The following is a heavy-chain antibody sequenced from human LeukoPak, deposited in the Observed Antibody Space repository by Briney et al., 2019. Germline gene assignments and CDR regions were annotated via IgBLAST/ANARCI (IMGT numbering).Heavy chain of an antibody. Sequence: SETLSLTCTLSGGSISSYYWSWIRQPAGKGLEWIGRIYTSGSTNYNPSLKSRVTMSVDTSKNQFSLKLSSVTAADTAVYYCARAVEGIAAAPVYFDYWGQGTLVTVSS. CDR1: GGSISSYY. CDR3: ARAVEGIAAAPVYFDY. J-gene: IGHJ4*02. D-gene: IGHD6-13*01. V-gene: IGHV4-4*07. CDR2: IYTSGST.